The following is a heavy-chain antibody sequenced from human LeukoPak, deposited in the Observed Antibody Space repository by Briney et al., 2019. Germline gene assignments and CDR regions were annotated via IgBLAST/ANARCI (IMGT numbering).Heavy chain of an antibody. J-gene: IGHJ4*02. Sequence: GGSLRLSCAASGFPFSSFSMTWVRQAPGRGLEWVSYISSSSSDIYYADSVRGRFTVSRDNAKNSLYLQMNSLRDEDTAVYYCARDLYSRGDYWGQGTLVTVSS. CDR3: ARDLYSRGDY. D-gene: IGHD2-15*01. CDR1: GFPFSSFS. CDR2: ISSSSSDI. V-gene: IGHV3-48*02.